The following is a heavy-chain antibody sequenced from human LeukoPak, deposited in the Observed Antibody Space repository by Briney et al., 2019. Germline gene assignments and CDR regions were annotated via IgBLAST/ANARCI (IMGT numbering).Heavy chain of an antibody. J-gene: IGHJ6*02. V-gene: IGHV1-18*01. CDR1: GYTFTSYG. Sequence: AASVKVSCKASGYTFTSYGISWVRQAPGQGLEWMGWISAYNGNTNYAQKLQGRVTMTTDTSTSTAYMELRSLRSDDTAVYYCARDSGITMTYYYGMDVWGQGTTVTVSS. CDR3: ARDSGITMTYYYGMDV. D-gene: IGHD3-22*01. CDR2: ISAYNGNT.